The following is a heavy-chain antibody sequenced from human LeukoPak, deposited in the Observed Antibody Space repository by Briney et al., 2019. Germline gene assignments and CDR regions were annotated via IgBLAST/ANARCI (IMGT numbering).Heavy chain of an antibody. J-gene: IGHJ4*02. V-gene: IGHV4-30-2*01. CDR3: ARAPQHGFDY. CDR1: GGSISSGGYY. Sequence: PSETLSLTCTVSGGSISSGGYYWSWIRQPPGKGLEWIGYIYHSGSTYYNPSLKSRVTISVDRSKNQFSLKLSSVTAADTAVYYCARAPQHGFDYWGQGTLVTVSS. D-gene: IGHD2-2*01. CDR2: IYHSGST.